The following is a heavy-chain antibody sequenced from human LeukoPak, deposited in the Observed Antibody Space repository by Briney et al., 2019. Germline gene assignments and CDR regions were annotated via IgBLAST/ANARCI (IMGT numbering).Heavy chain of an antibody. CDR1: EFTFSSYN. J-gene: IGHJ5*02. D-gene: IGHD2/OR15-2a*01. CDR2: ISSSSDYI. V-gene: IGHV3-21*01. Sequence: GGSLRLSCAASEFTFSSYNMNWVRQAPGKGLEWVSSISSSSDYIYYADSVKGRFTISRDNAKNSLYLQMRSLRAEDTAVYYCARGKTSQNIVTRKTYNWFDPWGQGTLVTVSS. CDR3: ARGKTSQNIVTRKTYNWFDP.